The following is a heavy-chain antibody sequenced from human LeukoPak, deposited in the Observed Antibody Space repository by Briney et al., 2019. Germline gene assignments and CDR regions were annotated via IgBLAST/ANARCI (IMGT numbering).Heavy chain of an antibody. Sequence: GASVKVSCKASGYTFTSYAMNWVRQAPGQGLEWMGWINGYNGNTKYEDKFQGRVTVTTDTSTSTVYMEVRSLRSDDTAVYYCAREVQRDIVVVVAATLDAFDIWGQGTMVTVSS. CDR3: AREVQRDIVVVVAATLDAFDI. V-gene: IGHV1-18*01. D-gene: IGHD2-15*01. CDR2: INGYNGNT. CDR1: GYTFTSYA. J-gene: IGHJ3*02.